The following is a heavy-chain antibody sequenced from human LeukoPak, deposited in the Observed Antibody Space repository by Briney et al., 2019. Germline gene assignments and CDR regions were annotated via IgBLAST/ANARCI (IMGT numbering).Heavy chain of an antibody. Sequence: GASVKVSCKASGYTFTAYSIHWVRQAPGQGLEWMGWINPNSGGAKYAQKFQGRVTMTRDTSISTAYMELSRLSSDDTAVYYCARVKPAANWGQGTLVTVSS. J-gene: IGHJ4*02. V-gene: IGHV1-2*02. D-gene: IGHD2-2*01. CDR3: ARVKPAAN. CDR2: INPNSGGA. CDR1: GYTFTAYS.